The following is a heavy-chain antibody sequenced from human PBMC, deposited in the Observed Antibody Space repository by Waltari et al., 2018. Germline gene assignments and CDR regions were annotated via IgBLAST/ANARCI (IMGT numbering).Heavy chain of an antibody. CDR3: ARAAVKQQLVRERFDY. CDR1: GYTFTGYY. D-gene: IGHD6-13*01. J-gene: IGHJ4*02. V-gene: IGHV1-2*06. Sequence: QVQLVQSGAEVKKPGASVKVSCKASGYTFTGYYMHWVRQAPGQGLEWMGRINPNSGGTNYAQKFQGRVTMTRDTSISTAYMELSRLRSDDTAVYYCARAAVKQQLVRERFDYWGQGTLVTVSS. CDR2: INPNSGGT.